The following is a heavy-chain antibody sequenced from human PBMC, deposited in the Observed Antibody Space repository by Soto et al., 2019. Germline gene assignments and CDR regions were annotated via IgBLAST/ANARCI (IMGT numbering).Heavy chain of an antibody. CDR3: ARDLGDNTAMATTYGMDV. Sequence: GGSLRLSCAASGFTFSSYAMHWVRQAPGKGLEWVAVISYDGSNKYYADSVKGRFTISRDNSKNTLYLQMNSLRAEDTAVYYCARDLGDNTAMATTYGMDVWGQGTTVTVSS. D-gene: IGHD5-18*01. J-gene: IGHJ6*02. CDR2: ISYDGSNK. V-gene: IGHV3-30-3*01. CDR1: GFTFSSYA.